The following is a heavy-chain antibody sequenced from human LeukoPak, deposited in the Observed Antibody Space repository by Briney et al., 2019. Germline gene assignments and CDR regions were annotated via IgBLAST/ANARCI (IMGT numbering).Heavy chain of an antibody. CDR3: ARSAPYNSNCSSTSCYGPVHY. D-gene: IGHD2-2*01. J-gene: IGHJ4*02. CDR2: INHSGST. CDR1: GGSISSGGYY. Sequence: PSETLSLTCTVSGGSISSGGYYWSWIRQPPGKGLEWIGEINHSGSTNYNPSLKSRVTISVDTSKNQFSLKLSSVTAADTAVYYCARSAPYNSNCSSTSCYGPVHYWGQGTLVTVSS. V-gene: IGHV4-39*07.